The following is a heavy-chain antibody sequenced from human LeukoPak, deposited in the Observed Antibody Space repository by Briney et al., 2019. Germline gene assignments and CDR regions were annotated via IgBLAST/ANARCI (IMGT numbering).Heavy chain of an antibody. CDR1: GFTFRSYE. J-gene: IGHJ4*02. D-gene: IGHD1-26*01. CDR3: ARDLSVGAKPDLGFDY. Sequence: PGGSLRLSCAASGFTFRSYEMDWVRQAPGKGLEWVSYISSSGSAIYYADSVKGRFTISRDNAKNSLYLQMNSLRAEDTAVYYCARDLSVGAKPDLGFDYWGQGTLVTVSS. CDR2: ISSSGSAI. V-gene: IGHV3-48*03.